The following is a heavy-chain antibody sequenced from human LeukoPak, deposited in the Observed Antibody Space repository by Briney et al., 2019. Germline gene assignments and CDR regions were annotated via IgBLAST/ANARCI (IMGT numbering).Heavy chain of an antibody. CDR3: AKELGYSSGSADY. V-gene: IGHV3-30*18. CDR2: ISYDGSNK. Sequence: GGSLRLSCAASGFTFSSYGMHWVRQAPGKGLEWVAVISYDGSNKYYADSVKGRFTISRDNSKNTLYLQMNSLRAEDTAVYYCAKELGYSSGSADYWGQGTLVTVSS. D-gene: IGHD6-19*01. CDR1: GFTFSSYG. J-gene: IGHJ4*02.